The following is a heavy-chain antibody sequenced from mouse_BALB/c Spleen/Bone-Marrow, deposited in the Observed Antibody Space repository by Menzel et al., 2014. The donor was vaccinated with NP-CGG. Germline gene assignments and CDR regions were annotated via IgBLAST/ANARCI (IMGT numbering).Heavy chain of an antibody. CDR3: ARFSQLGLLAY. CDR1: GYNFTSYW. Sequence: VQLQQSGAELVKPGTSVKLSCKASGYNFTSYWINWVKLRPGQGLEWIGDIYPGSGSTNYNEKFKSKATPTVDTSSSTAYMQLSSLASEDSALYYCARFSQLGLLAYWGQGTQVTVSA. J-gene: IGHJ3*01. V-gene: IGHV1-55*01. D-gene: IGHD3-1*01. CDR2: IYPGSGST.